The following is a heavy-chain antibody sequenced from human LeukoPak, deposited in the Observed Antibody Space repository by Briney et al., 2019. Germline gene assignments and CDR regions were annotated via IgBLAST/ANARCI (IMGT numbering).Heavy chain of an antibody. Sequence: SETLSLTCTVSGGSISNYWSWIRQPAGKGLEWIGYIYYSGSTNYNPSLKSRVTISVDTSKNQFSLKLSSVTAADTAVYYCARAGITIFGVVIEGAFDIWGQGTMVTVSS. J-gene: IGHJ3*02. D-gene: IGHD3-3*01. V-gene: IGHV4-59*01. CDR2: IYYSGST. CDR3: ARAGITIFGVVIEGAFDI. CDR1: GGSISNY.